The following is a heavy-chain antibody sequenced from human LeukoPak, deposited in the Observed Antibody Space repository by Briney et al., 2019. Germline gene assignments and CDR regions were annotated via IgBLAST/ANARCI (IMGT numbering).Heavy chain of an antibody. CDR3: ASGYCSAGSCYGLCDY. CDR2: IYSSGST. Sequence: PSETLSLTCTVSGGSISSYYWSWIRQPPGKGLEWIGYIYSSGSTNYNPSIKSRVTISVDTSKNQFSLKLSSVTAADTAVYYCASGYCSAGSCYGLCDYWGQGTLVTVSS. CDR1: GGSISSYY. V-gene: IGHV4-59*08. D-gene: IGHD2-15*01. J-gene: IGHJ4*02.